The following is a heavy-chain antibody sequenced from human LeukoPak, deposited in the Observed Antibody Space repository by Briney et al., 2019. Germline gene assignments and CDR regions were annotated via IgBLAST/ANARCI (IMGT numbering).Heavy chain of an antibody. D-gene: IGHD3-22*01. CDR2: IWYDGSNK. Sequence: GGSLRLSCAASGFTFSSYGMHWVRQAPGKGLEWVAVIWYDGSNKYYADSVKGRFTISRDNSKNMLYLQMNSLRAEDTAVYYCAKEDSSGYCFDYWGQGTLVTVSS. J-gene: IGHJ4*02. CDR1: GFTFSSYG. V-gene: IGHV3-33*06. CDR3: AKEDSSGYCFDY.